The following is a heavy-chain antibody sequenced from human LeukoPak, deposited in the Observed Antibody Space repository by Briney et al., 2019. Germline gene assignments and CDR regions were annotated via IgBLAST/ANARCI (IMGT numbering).Heavy chain of an antibody. J-gene: IGHJ5*02. V-gene: IGHV3-23*01. Sequence: QPGGTQRLSCAASGFSFSNYGMNWVRQAPGKGLEWVSGITGNGATTYYADSVKGRFTISRDNSRNTVYLQMNSLRAEDTAVYYCARSDWFDPWGQGTLVTVSS. CDR3: ARSDWFDP. CDR2: ITGNGATT. CDR1: GFSFSNYG.